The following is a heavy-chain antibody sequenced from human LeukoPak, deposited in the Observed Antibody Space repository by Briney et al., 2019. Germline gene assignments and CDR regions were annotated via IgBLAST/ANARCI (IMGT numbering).Heavy chain of an antibody. CDR3: AREGKYSSGWSFDY. D-gene: IGHD6-19*01. CDR2: TYYRSKWYN. V-gene: IGHV6-1*01. J-gene: IGHJ4*02. Sequence: SQTLSLTCAISGDSFSSNSAAWHWLRQSPSRGLEWLGSTYYRSKWYNDYAVSVKSRITINPDTSKNQFSLQLNSVTPEDTAVYYCAREGKYSSGWSFDYWGQGTLVTVSS. CDR1: GDSFSSNSAA.